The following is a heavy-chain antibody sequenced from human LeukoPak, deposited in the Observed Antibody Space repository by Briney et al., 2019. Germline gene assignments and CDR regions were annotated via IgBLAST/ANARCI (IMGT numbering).Heavy chain of an antibody. CDR2: IKQDGSEK. Sequence: GGSLRLSCAASGFTFSSHWMSWVRQAPGKGLEWVANIKQDGSEKYYVDSVKGRFTISRDNAKNSLYLQMNSLRAEDTAVYYCARGKYYFDYWGQGTLVTVSS. J-gene: IGHJ4*02. CDR3: ARGKYYFDY. CDR1: GFTFSSHW. V-gene: IGHV3-7*04.